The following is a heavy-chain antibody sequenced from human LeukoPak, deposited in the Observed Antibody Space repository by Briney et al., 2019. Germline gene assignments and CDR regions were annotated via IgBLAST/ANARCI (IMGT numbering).Heavy chain of an antibody. J-gene: IGHJ6*02. D-gene: IGHD1-1*01. V-gene: IGHV3-11*01. CDR2: ISSSGSTI. CDR1: GFTFSDYY. Sequence: GGSLRLSCAASGFTFSDYYMSWIRQAPGKGLEWVSYISSSGSTIYYADSVKGRFTISRDNAKNSLYLQMNSLRAEDTAVYYCARTPPAGNDYYYYGMDVWGQGTTVTVSS. CDR3: ARTPPAGNDYYYYGMDV.